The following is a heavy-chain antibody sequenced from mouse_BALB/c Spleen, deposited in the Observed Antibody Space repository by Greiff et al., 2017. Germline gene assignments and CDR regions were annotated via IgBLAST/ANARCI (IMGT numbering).Heavy chain of an antibody. Sequence: VQLQQSGPELVKPGASVRISCKASGYTFTSYYIHWVKQRPGQGLEWIGWIYPGNVNTKYNEKFKGKATLTADKSSSTAYMQLSSLTSEDSAVYFCARGDGSSYFDYWGQGTTLTVSS. J-gene: IGHJ2*01. D-gene: IGHD1-1*01. CDR1: GYTFTSYY. V-gene: IGHV1S56*01. CDR3: ARGDGSSYFDY. CDR2: IYPGNVNT.